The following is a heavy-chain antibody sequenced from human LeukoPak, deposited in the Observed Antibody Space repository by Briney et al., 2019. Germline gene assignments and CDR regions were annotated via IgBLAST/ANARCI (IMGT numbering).Heavy chain of an antibody. J-gene: IGHJ3*02. CDR1: DA. D-gene: IGHD3-22*01. CDR3: ARPYDSSGYWKEDDAFDI. V-gene: IGHV3-23*01. Sequence: PGGSLRLSCAASDAMSWVRQAPGKGLQWVSGISSSGGSTYQVDSVKGRFTISRDNSKNTLYLQMNSLRAEDTAVYYCARPYDSSGYWKEDDAFDIWGQGTMVTVSS. CDR2: ISSSGGST.